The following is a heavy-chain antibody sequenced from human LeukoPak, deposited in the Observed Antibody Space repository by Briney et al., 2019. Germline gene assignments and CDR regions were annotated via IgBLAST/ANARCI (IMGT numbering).Heavy chain of an antibody. CDR3: ARDSTTSIAAAGPSSVDY. J-gene: IGHJ4*02. Sequence: ASVKVSCKASGYTSTGYFLHWVRQAPGQGLEWMGWINPNIGDASYAQKFQGRVTMTRDRSINTAYMELSRLTSDDTAVYYCARDSTTSIAAAGPSSVDYWGQGTLVTVSS. CDR2: INPNIGDA. D-gene: IGHD6-13*01. CDR1: GYTSTGYF. V-gene: IGHV1-2*02.